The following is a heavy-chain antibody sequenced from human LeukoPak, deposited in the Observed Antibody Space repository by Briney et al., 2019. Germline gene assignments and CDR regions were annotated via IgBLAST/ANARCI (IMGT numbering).Heavy chain of an antibody. D-gene: IGHD6-19*01. J-gene: IGHJ6*02. CDR2: ISGNGGRT. Sequence: GGALRLSCAASGYKFRSHAMSSVRQAPGKGVEWVSAISGNGGRTYYAASVNGRFTISRDNSKNTLYLQMTSLRAEDTAVYYCAKDRSGSGWYDYYYYGMDVWGQGTTVTVSS. CDR3: AKDRSGSGWYDYYYYGMDV. V-gene: IGHV3-23*01. CDR1: GYKFRSHA.